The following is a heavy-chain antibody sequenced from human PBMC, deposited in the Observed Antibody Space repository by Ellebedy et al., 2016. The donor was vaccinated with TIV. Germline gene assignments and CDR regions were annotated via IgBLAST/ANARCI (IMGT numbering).Heavy chain of an antibody. D-gene: IGHD5-18*01. CDR3: AKDHGYKMDDYFDY. CDR1: GFTFSNYG. CDR2: ISLDGSNE. V-gene: IGHV3-30*18. Sequence: GKSLKISCAASGFTFSNYGMHWVRQAPGKGLEWVAAISLDGSNEYYADSVKGRFTISRDNSKNTLYLQINSLRPEDTAVYYCAKDHGYKMDDYFDYWGQGTLVTVSS. J-gene: IGHJ4*02.